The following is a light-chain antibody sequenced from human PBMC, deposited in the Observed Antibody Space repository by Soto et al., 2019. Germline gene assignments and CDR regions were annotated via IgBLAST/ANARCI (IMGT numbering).Light chain of an antibody. Sequence: QSALTQPASVSGSPGQSITISCTGTSSDVGGYNSVSWYQQHPGKAPKLMIYNVCNRPSGVSNRFSGSKSGNTAALTISGLQAEDEADYYCRSYTSSSTYVFGTGTKVTVL. V-gene: IGLV2-14*01. J-gene: IGLJ1*01. CDR1: SSDVGGYNS. CDR3: RSYTSSSTYV. CDR2: NVC.